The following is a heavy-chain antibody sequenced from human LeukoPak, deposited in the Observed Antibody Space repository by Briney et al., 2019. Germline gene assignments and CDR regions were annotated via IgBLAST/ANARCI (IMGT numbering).Heavy chain of an antibody. CDR2: IYYSGTT. J-gene: IGHJ4*02. CDR3: ARLRFDFWSGYTHPYFDY. Sequence: KPSETLSLTCTVSGVSLTSSSYSWGWIRQPPGKGLEWIGSIYYSGTTYYNPSLKSRVTISVDTSKIQFSLKLSSVAATDTAVYFCARLRFDFWSGYTHPYFDYWGQGTLVTVSS. V-gene: IGHV4-39*01. D-gene: IGHD3-3*01. CDR1: GVSLTSSSYS.